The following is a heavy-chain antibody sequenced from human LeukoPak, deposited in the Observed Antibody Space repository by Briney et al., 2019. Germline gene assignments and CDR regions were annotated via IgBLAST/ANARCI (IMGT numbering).Heavy chain of an antibody. CDR2: IYHSGST. Sequence: SETLSLTCAVSGGSISSGGYSGSWIRQPPGKGLEWIGYIYHSGSTYYNPSLKSRVTIPVDRSKNQFSLKLSSVTAADTAVYYCARVLPRGDYVAYWGQGTLVTVSS. D-gene: IGHD2-21*02. CDR1: GGSISSGGYS. CDR3: ARVLPRGDYVAY. J-gene: IGHJ4*02. V-gene: IGHV4-30-2*01.